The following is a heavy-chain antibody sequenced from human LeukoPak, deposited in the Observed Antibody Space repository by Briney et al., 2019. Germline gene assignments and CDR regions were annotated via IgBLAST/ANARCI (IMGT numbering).Heavy chain of an antibody. CDR1: GGSFSGYY. V-gene: IGHV4-34*01. CDR3: ARGLGGSYSDY. CDR2: INHSGST. J-gene: IGHJ4*02. Sequence: SETLSLTCAVYGGSFSGYYWSWIRQPPGKGLEWIGEINHSGSTNYNPSLKSRVTTSVDTSKNQFSLKLSSVAAADTAVYYCARGLGGSYSDYWGQGTLVTVSS. D-gene: IGHD1-26*01.